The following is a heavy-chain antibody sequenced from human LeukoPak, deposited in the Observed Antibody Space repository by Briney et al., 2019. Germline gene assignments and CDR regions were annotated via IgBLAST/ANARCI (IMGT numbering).Heavy chain of an antibody. Sequence: PSETLSLTCVVYDGSFSGYYWSWLRQPPGKGREWIAEIDQSGTTNYNPSLKTRVSISVDTSKKQFSLTLTSMTAADTAVYYCARIPHFYFGYGYFDSWGQGTLVTVSS. V-gene: IGHV4-34*01. D-gene: IGHD2/OR15-2a*01. CDR3: ARIPHFYFGYGYFDS. J-gene: IGHJ4*02. CDR2: IDQSGTT. CDR1: DGSFSGYY.